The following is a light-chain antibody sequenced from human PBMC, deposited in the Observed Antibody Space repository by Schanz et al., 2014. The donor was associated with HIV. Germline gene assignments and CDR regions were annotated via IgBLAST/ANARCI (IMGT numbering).Light chain of an antibody. Sequence: QSVLTQPPSVSGAPGQRITISCTGSSSNIGEGYYVHWYQHVPGTAPKLLIYENNFRPSGVPDRISGSRSATSASLAITGLQAEDEADYYCSSYAGTNNLWVFGGGTKLTVL. V-gene: IGLV1-40*01. J-gene: IGLJ3*02. CDR2: ENN. CDR3: SSYAGTNNLWV. CDR1: SSNIGEGYY.